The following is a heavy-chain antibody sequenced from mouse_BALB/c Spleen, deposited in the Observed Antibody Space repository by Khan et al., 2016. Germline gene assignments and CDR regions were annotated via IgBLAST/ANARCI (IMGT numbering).Heavy chain of an antibody. J-gene: IGHJ2*01. Sequence: EVELVESGGGLVKPGGSLKLSCAASAFTFSDYYMYWVRQTPEKRLEWVATISDGGSYTSYPDSVKGRFIIFRDNANNNLYLQMTSLKSEDTAIYYCTRGGYDGYFDYWGQGTIITVSS. CDR3: TRGGYDGYFDY. D-gene: IGHD2-14*01. V-gene: IGHV5-4*02. CDR1: AFTFSDYY. CDR2: ISDGGSYT.